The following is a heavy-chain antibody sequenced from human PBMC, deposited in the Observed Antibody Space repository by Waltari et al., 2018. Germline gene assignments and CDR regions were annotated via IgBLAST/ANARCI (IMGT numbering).Heavy chain of an antibody. J-gene: IGHJ5*02. D-gene: IGHD3-3*01. CDR3: ARDGIRFLEWDVRANWFDP. CDR2: INPNSGGT. Sequence: QVQLVRSGAEVKKPGASAKVSCKASGYTFTGYYMHWVRQAPGQGLEWMGWINPNSGGTNYAQKFQGRVTMTRDTSISTAYMELSRLRSDDTAVYYCARDGIRFLEWDVRANWFDPWGQGTLVTVSS. CDR1: GYTFTGYY. V-gene: IGHV1-2*02.